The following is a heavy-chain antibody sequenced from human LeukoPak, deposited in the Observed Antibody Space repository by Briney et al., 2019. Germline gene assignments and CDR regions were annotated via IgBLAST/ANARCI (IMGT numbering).Heavy chain of an antibody. Sequence: PGGSLRFSCAASGFTFSSYEMNRVRQAPGKGMEWVSYISSSGSTIYYADSVKGRFTISRDNAKNSLYLQMNSLRAEDTAVYFRAREGSGWLVSIYYYYGMDVWGQGTTVTVSS. J-gene: IGHJ6*02. CDR3: AREGSGWLVSIYYYYGMDV. V-gene: IGHV3-48*03. D-gene: IGHD6-19*01. CDR2: ISSSGSTI. CDR1: GFTFSSYE.